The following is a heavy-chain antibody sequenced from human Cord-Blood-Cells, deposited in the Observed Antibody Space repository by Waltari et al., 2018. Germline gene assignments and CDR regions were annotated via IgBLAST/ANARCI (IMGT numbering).Heavy chain of an antibody. J-gene: IGHJ6*02. CDR1: GFTFSNAW. V-gene: IGHV3-15*01. D-gene: IGHD3-22*01. CDR2: IKSKTDGGTK. CDR3: TTVPVVTTSYYYYYGMDV. Sequence: EVQLVESGGGLVKPGGSLRLSCAASGFTFSNAWMSWVRQAPGKGLEGVGRIKSKTDGGTKDYAAPVKGRFTISRDDSKNTLYLQMNSLKTEDTAVHYCTTVPVVTTSYYYYYGMDVWGQGTTVTVSS.